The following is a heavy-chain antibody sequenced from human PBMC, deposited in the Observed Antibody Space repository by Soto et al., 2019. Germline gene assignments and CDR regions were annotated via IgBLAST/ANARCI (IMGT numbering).Heavy chain of an antibody. V-gene: IGHV3-7*01. Sequence: EVQLVESGGGLVQPGGSLRLSCAASGFTFSSYWMSWVRQAPGKGLEWVANIKQDGSEKYYVDSVKGRFTISRDNAKNSLYLQMNSLRAEDTAVYYCARDNGMEWLLSAFDIWGQGTMVTVSS. CDR2: IKQDGSEK. CDR3: ARDNGMEWLLSAFDI. CDR1: GFTFSSYW. D-gene: IGHD3-3*01. J-gene: IGHJ3*02.